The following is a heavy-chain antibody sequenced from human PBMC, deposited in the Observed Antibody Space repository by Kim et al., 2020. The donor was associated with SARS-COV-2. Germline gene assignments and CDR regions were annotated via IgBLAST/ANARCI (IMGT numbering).Heavy chain of an antibody. Sequence: SQTLSLTCAISGDSVSSNSAAWNWIRQSPSRGLEWLGRTYYRSKWYNDYAVSVKSRITINPDTSKNQFSLQLNSVTPEDTAVYYCARAVPITMVRGVITAPSYGMDVWGQGTTVTVSS. V-gene: IGHV6-1*01. J-gene: IGHJ6*02. CDR2: TYYRSKWYN. D-gene: IGHD3-10*01. CDR3: ARAVPITMVRGVITAPSYGMDV. CDR1: GDSVSSNSAA.